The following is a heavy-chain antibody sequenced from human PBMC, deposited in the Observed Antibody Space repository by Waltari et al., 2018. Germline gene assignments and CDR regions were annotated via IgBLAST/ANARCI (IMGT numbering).Heavy chain of an antibody. CDR2: ISGSGGST. CDR1: GFTFSSYA. J-gene: IGHJ4*02. Sequence: EVQLVESGGGLVQPGGSLRLSCAASGFTFSSYAMSWVRQAPGKGLEWVSAISGSGGSTYYADSVKGRFTISRDKSKNTLYLQMNSLRAEDTAVYYCVKVMGYCSGGSCYDYFDYWGQGTLVTVSS. CDR3: VKVMGYCSGGSCYDYFDY. D-gene: IGHD2-15*01. V-gene: IGHV3-23*04.